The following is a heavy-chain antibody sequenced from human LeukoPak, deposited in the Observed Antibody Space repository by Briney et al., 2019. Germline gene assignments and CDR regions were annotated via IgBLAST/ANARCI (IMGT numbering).Heavy chain of an antibody. D-gene: IGHD3-3*01. J-gene: IGHJ6*03. CDR3: ARGDFLRSYYSRAYYMDV. CDR2: ISYSGST. Sequence: SETLSLTCTVSGGSISSHFWNWIRQPPGKGLEWIGYISYSGSTNYNPSLKSRVTMSVDTSQNQFSLKLSSVTAADTAVYYCARGDFLRSYYSRAYYMDVWGKGTTVTVSS. CDR1: GGSISSHF. V-gene: IGHV4-59*11.